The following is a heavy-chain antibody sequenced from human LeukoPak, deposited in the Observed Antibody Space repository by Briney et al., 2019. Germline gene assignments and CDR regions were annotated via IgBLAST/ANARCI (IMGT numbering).Heavy chain of an antibody. CDR1: GYTFTGYY. CDR3: ASVTGELYYYGMDV. CDR2: INPNSGGT. V-gene: IGHV1-2*02. D-gene: IGHD7-27*01. Sequence: VASVKVSCKASGYTFTGYYMHWVRQAPGQGLEWMGWINPNSGGTNYAQKFQGRVTMTRDTSISTAYMELSRLRSDDTAVYYCASVTGELYYYGMDVWGQGTTVTVSS. J-gene: IGHJ6*02.